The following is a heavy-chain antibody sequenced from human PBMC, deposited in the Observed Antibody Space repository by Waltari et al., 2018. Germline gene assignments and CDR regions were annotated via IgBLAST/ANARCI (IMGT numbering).Heavy chain of an antibody. D-gene: IGHD6-13*01. V-gene: IGHV4-59*11. CDR1: GGSISSPY. J-gene: IGHJ4*02. Sequence: QVQLQESGPGLVKPSETLSLTCTVSGGSISSPYWRWIRQPPGKGLEWIGYIYYSGSTNYNPSLKSRVTISVDTSKNQFSLKLSSVTAADTAVYYCARDLAAAAIDYWGQGTLVTVSS. CDR2: IYYSGST. CDR3: ARDLAAAAIDY.